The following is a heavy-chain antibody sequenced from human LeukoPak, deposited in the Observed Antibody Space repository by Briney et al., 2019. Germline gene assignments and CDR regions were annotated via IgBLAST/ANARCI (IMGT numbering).Heavy chain of an antibody. D-gene: IGHD3-22*01. CDR2: MNPKSGET. CDR3: ARDLREMIVVADNDAFDT. Sequence: ASVKVSCKASGYTFTSYDINWVRQATGQGLECMGWMNPKSGETDYAQNFWGRATITSNTSISTAYIELSSLRSEDTAVYYCARDLREMIVVADNDAFDTWGQGTMVTVSS. CDR1: GYTFTSYD. J-gene: IGHJ3*02. V-gene: IGHV1-8*03.